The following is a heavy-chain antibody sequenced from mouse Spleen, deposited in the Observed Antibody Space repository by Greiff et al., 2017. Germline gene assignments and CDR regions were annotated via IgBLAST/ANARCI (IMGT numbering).Heavy chain of an antibody. CDR3: ARDSNWDPFAY. CDR2: INSNGGST. Sequence: EVHLVESGGGLVQPGGSLKLSCAASGFTFSSYGMSWVRQTPDKRLELVATINSNGGSTYYPDSVKGRFTISRDNAKNTLYLQMSSLKSEDTAMYYCARDSNWDPFAYWGQGTLVTVSA. J-gene: IGHJ3*01. CDR1: GFTFSSYG. V-gene: IGHV5-6-3*01. D-gene: IGHD4-1*01.